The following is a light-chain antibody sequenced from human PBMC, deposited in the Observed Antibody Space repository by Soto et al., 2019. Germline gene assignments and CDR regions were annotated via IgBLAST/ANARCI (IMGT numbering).Light chain of an antibody. CDR2: GNS. CDR1: SSNIGAGYD. Sequence: QSVLTQPPSVSGAPGQRVTISCTGSSSNIGAGYDVHWYQQLPGTAPKLLIYGNSNRPSGVPDRFSGSKSGTSASLAITGLQAEDEADYYCQSYDSSLVVFGTGTKVTVL. CDR3: QSYDSSLVV. V-gene: IGLV1-40*01. J-gene: IGLJ1*01.